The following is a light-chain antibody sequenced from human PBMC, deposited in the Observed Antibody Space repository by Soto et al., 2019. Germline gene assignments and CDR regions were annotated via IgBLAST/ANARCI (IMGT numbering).Light chain of an antibody. CDR2: DVS. Sequence: QLVLTQPASVSGSPGQSITISCTGTSSDVGGHNYVSWYQQHPGKAPKLMIYDVSNRPSGVSNRFSGSKSGNTASLTISGLQAEDEADYYCSSYTSSSTPVFGGGTKLTVL. CDR3: SSYTSSSTPV. V-gene: IGLV2-14*01. CDR1: SSDVGGHNY. J-gene: IGLJ2*01.